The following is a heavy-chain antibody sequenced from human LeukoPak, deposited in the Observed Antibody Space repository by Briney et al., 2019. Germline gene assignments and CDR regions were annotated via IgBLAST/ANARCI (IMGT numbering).Heavy chain of an antibody. CDR3: AKDGQGSYLYYYYYMDV. D-gene: IGHD1-26*01. J-gene: IGHJ6*03. CDR1: GFTFSSYG. Sequence: GGSLRLSCAASGFTFSSYGMHWVRQAPGKGLEWVAFMRYDGSNKYYADSVKGRFTISRDNSKNTLYLQMNSLRAEDTAVYYCAKDGQGSYLYYYYYMDVWGKGTTVTVSS. V-gene: IGHV3-30*02. CDR2: MRYDGSNK.